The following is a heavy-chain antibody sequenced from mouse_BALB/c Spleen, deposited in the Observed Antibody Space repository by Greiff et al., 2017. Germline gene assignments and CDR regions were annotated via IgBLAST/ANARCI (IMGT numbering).Heavy chain of an antibody. CDR2: ISNGGGST. Sequence: EVMLVESGGGLVQPGGSLKLSCAASGFTFSSYTMSWVRQTPEKRLEWVAYISNGGGSTYYPDTVKGRFTISRDNAKNTLYLQMSSLKSEDTAMYYCARHGGSSYDLDYWGQGTTLTVAS. CDR1: GFTFSSYT. CDR3: ARHGGSSYDLDY. J-gene: IGHJ2*01. D-gene: IGHD1-1*01. V-gene: IGHV5-12-2*01.